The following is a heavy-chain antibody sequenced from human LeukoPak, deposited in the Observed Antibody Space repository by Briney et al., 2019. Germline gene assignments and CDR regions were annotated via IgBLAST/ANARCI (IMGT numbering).Heavy chain of an antibody. CDR3: ARGKGGYFDY. CDR1: GGSISSYY. V-gene: IGHV4-34*01. D-gene: IGHD3-22*01. J-gene: IGHJ4*02. Sequence: PSETLSLTCTVSGGSISSYYWSWIRQPPGKGLEWIGEINHSGSTNYNPSLKSRVTISVDTSKNQFSLKLSSVTAADTAVYYCARGKGGYFDYWGQGTLVTVSS. CDR2: INHSGST.